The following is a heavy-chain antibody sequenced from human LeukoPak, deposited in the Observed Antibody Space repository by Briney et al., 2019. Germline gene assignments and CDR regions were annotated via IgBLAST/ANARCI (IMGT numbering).Heavy chain of an antibody. CDR3: VRNLAVAGTCFDS. CDR2: IKQDGSDR. V-gene: IGHV3-7*03. CDR1: GFTLRNYW. Sequence: GGSLRLSCAAYGFTLRNYWMSWVRQDPGTGLEWVANIKQDGSDRNYVTSVRGRFTISRDNAESSLYLQINSLRAEDTAVYYCVRNLAVAGTCFDSWGQGTLVTVSS. D-gene: IGHD6-19*01. J-gene: IGHJ4*02.